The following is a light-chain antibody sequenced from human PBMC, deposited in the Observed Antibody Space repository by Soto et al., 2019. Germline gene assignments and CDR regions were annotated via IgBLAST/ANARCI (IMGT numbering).Light chain of an antibody. CDR1: RSISSW. CDR2: KAS. Sequence: DIHMTQSPSTLSASVGDIVTITCRASRSISSWLAWYQQKPGQAPKLLIYKASTLQSGVPSRFSGSGSGTEFTLAISSLQPDDSATYYCQQYNDNWTFGQGTKVDIK. V-gene: IGKV1-5*03. CDR3: QQYNDNWT. J-gene: IGKJ1*01.